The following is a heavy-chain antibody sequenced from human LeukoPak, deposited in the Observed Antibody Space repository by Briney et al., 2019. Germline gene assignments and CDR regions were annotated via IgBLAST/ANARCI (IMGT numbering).Heavy chain of an antibody. Sequence: ASVKVSCKASGYTFTGYYMHWVRQAPGQGLEWMGWINPNSGGTNYAQKFQGRVTMTRDTSISTACMELSRLRSDDTAVYYCARERYCSSTSCGAFDIWGQGTMVTVSS. CDR2: INPNSGGT. D-gene: IGHD2-2*01. V-gene: IGHV1-2*02. CDR1: GYTFTGYY. J-gene: IGHJ3*02. CDR3: ARERYCSSTSCGAFDI.